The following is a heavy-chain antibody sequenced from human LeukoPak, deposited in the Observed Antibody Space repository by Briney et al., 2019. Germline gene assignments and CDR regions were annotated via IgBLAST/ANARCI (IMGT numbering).Heavy chain of an antibody. CDR1: GYTFTGYY. J-gene: IGHJ4*02. D-gene: IGHD6-19*01. CDR2: INPNSGGT. CDR3: ARSGPGSGTIDY. V-gene: IGHV1-2*02. Sequence: ASVKVSCKASGYTFTGYYMHWVRQAPGQGLEWMGWINPNSGGTNYAQKFQGRVTMTRDMSTSTVYMELSSLRSEDTAVYYCARSGPGSGTIDYWGQGTLVTVSS.